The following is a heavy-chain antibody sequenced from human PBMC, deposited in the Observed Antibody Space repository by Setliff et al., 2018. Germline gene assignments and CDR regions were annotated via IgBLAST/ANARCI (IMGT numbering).Heavy chain of an antibody. J-gene: IGHJ5*02. D-gene: IGHD6-19*01. V-gene: IGHV3-33*06. Sequence: GGSLRLPCAASGFSFSSYGRHWFRQAPGKGLEWLAVIWFDGSYQKYADSVKGRFSISRDNPKNMVYLQMSSLRAEDTGVYYCAKDSARGWYGALDTWGQGAPVTVSS. CDR1: GFSFSSYG. CDR3: AKDSARGWYGALDT. CDR2: IWFDGSYQ.